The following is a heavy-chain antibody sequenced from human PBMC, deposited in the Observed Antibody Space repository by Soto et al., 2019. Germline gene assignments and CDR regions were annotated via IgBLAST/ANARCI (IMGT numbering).Heavy chain of an antibody. Sequence: PSETLSLTCTVSGGSISSYYWSWIRQPPGKGLEWIGYIYYSGSTNYNPSLKSRVTISVDTSKNQFSLKLSSVTAADTAVYYCAIGTRYDFWSGYPNWFDPWGQGTLVTVSS. CDR1: GGSISSYY. V-gene: IGHV4-59*01. J-gene: IGHJ5*02. CDR3: AIGTRYDFWSGYPNWFDP. D-gene: IGHD3-3*01. CDR2: IYYSGST.